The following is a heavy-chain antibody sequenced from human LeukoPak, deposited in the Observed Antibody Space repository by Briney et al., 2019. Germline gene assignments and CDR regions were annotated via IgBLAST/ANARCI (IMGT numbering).Heavy chain of an antibody. CDR3: ARGTDTIFGVVMLGDI. CDR1: GGTFNSYT. Sequence: SVKVSCKTSGGTFNSYTVSWVRQAPGQGLEWMGGIIPILGTAKYAQKFQGRVTVTEDESTRTAYMELSNLRSEDTAIYYCARGTDTIFGVVMLGDIWGQGTMVTVSS. D-gene: IGHD3-3*01. J-gene: IGHJ3*02. V-gene: IGHV1-69*13. CDR2: IIPILGTA.